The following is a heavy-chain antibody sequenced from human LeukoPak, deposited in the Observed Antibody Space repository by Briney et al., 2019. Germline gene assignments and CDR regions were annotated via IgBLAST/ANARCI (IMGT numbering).Heavy chain of an antibody. V-gene: IGHV4-59*01. CDR2: VFSSGTT. J-gene: IGHJ4*02. Sequence: SETLSLTCTVSGDSISGYYWSWIRQPPGKGLEWIGYVFSSGTTNYNPSLKGRVTLLIDTSKNQFSLKLSSVTAADTAVYYCARVYQEMATIYFDYWGQGTLVTVSS. CDR3: ARVYQEMATIYFDY. CDR1: GDSISGYY. D-gene: IGHD5-24*01.